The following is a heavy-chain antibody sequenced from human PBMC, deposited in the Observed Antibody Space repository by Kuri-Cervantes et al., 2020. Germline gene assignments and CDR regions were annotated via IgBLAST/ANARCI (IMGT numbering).Heavy chain of an antibody. V-gene: IGHV4-34*01. CDR1: GGSFSGHY. J-gene: IGHJ6*03. CDR2: INHSGST. D-gene: IGHD2-15*01. CDR3: ARVSAVVVAAPAYYMDV. Sequence: SETLSLTCAVYGGSFSGHYWSRIRQPPGKGLEWIGEINHSGSTNYNPSLKSRVTISVDTSKNQFSLKLSSVTAADTAVYYCARVSAVVVAAPAYYMDVWGKGTTVTVSS.